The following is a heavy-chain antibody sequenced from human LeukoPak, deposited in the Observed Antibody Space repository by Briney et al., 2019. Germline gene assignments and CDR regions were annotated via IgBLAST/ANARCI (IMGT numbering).Heavy chain of an antibody. CDR3: AKVLPSHDFVWGSFDY. D-gene: IGHD3-16*01. CDR1: GFAFSSHG. Sequence: HPGRSLRLSCAASGFAFSSHGMHWVRQAPGKGLEWVAVVSPDGSMKYYADSMKGRFTISRDNSKDTLYLQMNSLRVKDTAVYYCAKVLPSHDFVWGSFDYWGQGTLVTVSS. J-gene: IGHJ4*02. V-gene: IGHV3-33*06. CDR2: VSPDGSMK.